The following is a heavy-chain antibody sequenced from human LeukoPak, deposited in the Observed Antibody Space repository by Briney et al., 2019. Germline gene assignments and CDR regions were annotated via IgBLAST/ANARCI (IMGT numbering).Heavy chain of an antibody. CDR3: ARAYYDTSSYPGWYFDL. CDR1: GDSINGFY. V-gene: IGHV4-59*12. J-gene: IGHJ2*01. CDR2: IYYAGRT. D-gene: IGHD3-22*01. Sequence: SETLSPTCTVSGDSINGFYWSWIRQPPGKGLEWVAYIYYAGRTTYNPSLKSRVTMSVDTSKNQFSLKLTSVTAADTAVYYCARAYYDTSSYPGWYFDLWGRGTLVTVSS.